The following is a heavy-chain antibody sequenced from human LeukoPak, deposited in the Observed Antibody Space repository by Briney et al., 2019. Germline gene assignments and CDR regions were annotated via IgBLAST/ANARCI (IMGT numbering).Heavy chain of an antibody. CDR1: GGSISSSSYY. J-gene: IGHJ4*02. CDR3: ARGPYSKSPRFDY. Sequence: PSETLSLICSVSGGSISSSSYYWGWIRQPPGKGLEWIGSIYYSGSTYYNPSLKSRVTISVDTSKNQLSLKLSSVTAADTAVYYCARGPYSKSPRFDYWGQGTLVTVSS. D-gene: IGHD4-11*01. CDR2: IYYSGST. V-gene: IGHV4-39*07.